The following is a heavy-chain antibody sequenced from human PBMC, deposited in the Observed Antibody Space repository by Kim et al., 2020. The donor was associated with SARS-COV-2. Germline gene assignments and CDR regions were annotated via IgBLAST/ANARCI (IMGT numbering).Heavy chain of an antibody. CDR3: ARDGKRITMVRGACPDY. CDR1: GFTFSSYG. J-gene: IGHJ4*02. Sequence: GGSLRLSCAASGFTFSSYGMHWVRQAPGKGLEWVAVISYDGSNKYYADSVKGRFTISRDNSKNTLYLQMNSLRAEDTAVYYCARDGKRITMVRGACPDYWGQGTLVTVSS. V-gene: IGHV3-33*05. CDR2: ISYDGSNK. D-gene: IGHD3-10*01.